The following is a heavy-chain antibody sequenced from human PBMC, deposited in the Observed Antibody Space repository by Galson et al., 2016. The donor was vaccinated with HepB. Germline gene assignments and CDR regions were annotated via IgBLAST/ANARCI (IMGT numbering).Heavy chain of an antibody. CDR2: IYSGGST. CDR3: ASSDYDSSGYYYPPEFDY. D-gene: IGHD3-22*01. CDR1: GFTVSSNY. V-gene: IGHV3-53*01. J-gene: IGHJ4*02. Sequence: SLRLSCAVSGFTVSSNYMSWVRQAPGKGLEWVSVIYSGGSTYYADSVKGRFTISRDNSKNTLYLQMNSLRAEDTAVYYCASSDYDSSGYYYPPEFDYWGQGTLVTVSS.